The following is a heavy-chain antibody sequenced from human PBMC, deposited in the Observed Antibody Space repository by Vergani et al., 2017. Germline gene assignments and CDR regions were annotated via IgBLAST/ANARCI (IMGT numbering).Heavy chain of an antibody. CDR2: IIPILGIA. Sequence: QVQLVQSGAEVKKPGSSVKVSCKASGGTFSSYTISWVRQAPGQGLEWMGRIIPILGIANYAQKFPGRVTITADKSTSTAYMELSSLRSEDTAVYYCARDRSQTTVTTDDAFDIWGQGTMVTVSS. D-gene: IGHD4-17*01. CDR1: GGTFSSYT. V-gene: IGHV1-69*08. CDR3: ARDRSQTTVTTDDAFDI. J-gene: IGHJ3*02.